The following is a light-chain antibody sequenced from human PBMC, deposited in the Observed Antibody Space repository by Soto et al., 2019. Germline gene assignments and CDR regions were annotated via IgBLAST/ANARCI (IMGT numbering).Light chain of an antibody. V-gene: IGKV1-9*01. CDR1: QGISSY. CDR2: AAS. J-gene: IGKJ4*01. Sequence: DIQLTQSPSFLSASVGERVTITCRASQGISSYLAWYQQKPGKAPKLLIYAASTLQSGVPSRFSGSGSGTEFTLTISSLQPEDFATNYCQQLNSYPSLTFGGGTKVEIK. CDR3: QQLNSYPSLT.